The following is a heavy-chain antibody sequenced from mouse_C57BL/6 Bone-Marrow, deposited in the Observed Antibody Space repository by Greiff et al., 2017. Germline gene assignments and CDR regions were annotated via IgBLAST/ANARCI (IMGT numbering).Heavy chain of an antibody. J-gene: IGHJ4*01. Sequence: QVQLQQPGAELVKPGASVKLSCKASGYTFTSYWMHWVKQRPGQGLEWIGMIHPNSCSTNYNEKFKSKATLTVDKSSSSAYMQLSSLTSEDSAVYYCASGIYYYGSSLAMDYWGQGTSVTVSS. CDR3: ASGIYYYGSSLAMDY. D-gene: IGHD1-1*01. V-gene: IGHV1-64*01. CDR2: IHPNSCST. CDR1: GYTFTSYW.